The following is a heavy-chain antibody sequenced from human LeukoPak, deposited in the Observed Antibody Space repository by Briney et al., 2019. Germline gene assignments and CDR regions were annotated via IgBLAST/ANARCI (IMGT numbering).Heavy chain of an antibody. Sequence: PGGSLRLSCAASGFTFSSFGMHCVRQAPGKGLEWVAVMWYAESNKYYADSVKGRFTISRDNSKNTLYLQMNSLRAEDTAVYYCARDAGVGSGIDGWGQGTLVTVSS. V-gene: IGHV3-33*01. D-gene: IGHD2-15*01. J-gene: IGHJ4*02. CDR1: GFTFSSFG. CDR3: ARDAGVGSGIDG. CDR2: MWYAESNK.